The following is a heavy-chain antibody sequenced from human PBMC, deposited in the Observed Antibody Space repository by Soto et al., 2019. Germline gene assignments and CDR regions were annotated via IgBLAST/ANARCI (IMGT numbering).Heavy chain of an antibody. J-gene: IGHJ4*02. D-gene: IGHD6-13*01. Sequence: QVQLVQSGAEVKKPGSSVKVSCKASGGTFSSYTISWVRQAPGQGLEWMGRIIPILGIANYAQKFQGRVTLTAXXSXSXXYTELSSLRSEDTAVYYCARDGIAAAGIYGRYFDYWGQGTLVTVSS. V-gene: IGHV1-69*08. CDR2: IIPILGIA. CDR3: ARDGIAAAGIYGRYFDY. CDR1: GGTFSSYT.